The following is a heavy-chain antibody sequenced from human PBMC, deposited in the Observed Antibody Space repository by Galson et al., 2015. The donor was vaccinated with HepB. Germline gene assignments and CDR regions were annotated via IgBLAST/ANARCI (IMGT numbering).Heavy chain of an antibody. Sequence: QSGAEVKKPGESLRISCKGSGYSFTSYWISWVRQMPGKGLEWMGRIDPSDSYTNYSPSFQGHVTISADKSISTAYLQWSSLKASDTAMYYCARIGKIPITMIVDAFDIWGQGTMVTVSS. J-gene: IGHJ3*02. V-gene: IGHV5-10-1*01. CDR2: IDPSDSYT. CDR1: GYSFTSYW. D-gene: IGHD3-22*01. CDR3: ARIGKIPITMIVDAFDI.